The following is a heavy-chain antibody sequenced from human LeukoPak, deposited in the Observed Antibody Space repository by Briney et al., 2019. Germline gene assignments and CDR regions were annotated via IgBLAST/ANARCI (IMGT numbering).Heavy chain of an antibody. CDR2: VFYRGTT. Sequence: SETLSLTCTVSGGSIGSGTHYWGWVRQPPGKGLEWIGSVFYRGTTFYSPSLKSRVTVSIDTSKNQFSLKPNSVTAADTAVYYCARHDYDLLTGYTINWFDPWGQGTLVTVSS. V-gene: IGHV4-39*01. D-gene: IGHD3-9*01. CDR3: ARHDYDLLTGYTINWFDP. J-gene: IGHJ5*02. CDR1: GGSIGSGTHY.